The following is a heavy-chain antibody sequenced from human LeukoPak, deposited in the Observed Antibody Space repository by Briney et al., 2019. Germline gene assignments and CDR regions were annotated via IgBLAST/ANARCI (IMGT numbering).Heavy chain of an antibody. V-gene: IGHV3-30*18. Sequence: GGSLRLSCAASGFTFSSYGMHWVRQAPGKGLEWVAVISYDGSNKYYADSVKGRFTISRDNSKNTLYLQMNRLRAEDTAVYYCAKDSGRDYFDYWGQGTLVTVSS. CDR2: ISYDGSNK. D-gene: IGHD1-26*01. J-gene: IGHJ4*02. CDR1: GFTFSSYG. CDR3: AKDSGRDYFDY.